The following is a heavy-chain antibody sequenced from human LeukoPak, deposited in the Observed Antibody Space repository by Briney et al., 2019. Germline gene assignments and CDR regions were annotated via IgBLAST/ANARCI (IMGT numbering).Heavy chain of an antibody. CDR2: INPKNGDT. CDR3: ARVGYCSGDRCYLHFDY. D-gene: IGHD2-15*01. CDR1: GYIFTDYY. V-gene: IGHV1-2*02. J-gene: IGHJ4*02. Sequence: ASVKVSCKASGYIFTDYYIHWMRQAPGQGLEWMGWINPKNGDTNYAQKFQGRVTMTRDTSISTVYMELNRLTSDDTALYYCARVGYCSGDRCYLHFDYWGQGTLVTVSS.